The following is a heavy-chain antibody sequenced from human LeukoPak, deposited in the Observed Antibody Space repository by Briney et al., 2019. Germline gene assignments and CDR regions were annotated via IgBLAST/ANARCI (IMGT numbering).Heavy chain of an antibody. Sequence: GESLKISCKGSGYSFTSYWIGWVRQMPGKGLEWMGIIYPGDSDTRYSPSFQAQVTISADKSISTAYLQWSSLKASDTAMYYCARGGYDFWSGYTIDYWGQGTLVTVSS. J-gene: IGHJ4*02. CDR2: IYPGDSDT. CDR3: ARGGYDFWSGYTIDY. V-gene: IGHV5-51*01. D-gene: IGHD3-3*01. CDR1: GYSFTSYW.